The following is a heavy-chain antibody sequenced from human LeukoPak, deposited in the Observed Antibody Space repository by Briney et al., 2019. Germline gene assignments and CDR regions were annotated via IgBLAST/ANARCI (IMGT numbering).Heavy chain of an antibody. CDR3: ARGVVYRSSWYDYKWFDP. Sequence: PSETLSLTCTVSGGSSSSYYWSWIRQPPGKGREWIGYIYDSGNINYNPSLKSRVTISVDTSKNQFSLRLRSVTAADTAVYFCARGVVYRSSWYDYKWFDPWGQGTLVTVSS. D-gene: IGHD6-13*01. CDR1: GGSSSSYY. V-gene: IGHV4-59*01. CDR2: IYDSGNI. J-gene: IGHJ5*02.